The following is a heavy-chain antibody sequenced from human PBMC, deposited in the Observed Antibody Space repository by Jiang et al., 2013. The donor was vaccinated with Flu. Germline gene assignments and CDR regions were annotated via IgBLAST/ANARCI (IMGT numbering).Heavy chain of an antibody. Sequence: KPTQTLTLTCTFSGFSLSTSGMCVSWIRQPPGKALEWLARIDWDDDKYYSTSLKTRLTISKDTSKNQVVLTMTNMDPVDTATYYCARMLYSSGWHATFDYWGQGTLVTVSS. D-gene: IGHD6-19*01. CDR1: GFSLSTSGMC. V-gene: IGHV2-70*11. CDR2: IDWDDDK. CDR3: ARMLYSSGWHATFDY. J-gene: IGHJ4*02.